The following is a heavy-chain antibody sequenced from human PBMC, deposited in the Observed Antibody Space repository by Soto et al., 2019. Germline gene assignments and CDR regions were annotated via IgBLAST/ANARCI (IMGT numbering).Heavy chain of an antibody. CDR2: IIPIFGTV. CDR1: GGTFRTYA. D-gene: IGHD6-19*01. V-gene: IGHV1-69*12. J-gene: IGHJ6*02. CDR3: AKGAVAGTPASYYYYGMDV. Sequence: QVQLLQSGAEVKKPGSSVRVSCEASGGTFRTYAISWVRQAPGQGLEWMGEIIPIFGTVNYAQKFQGRVTTTAADSTPTVYMGLRSLRSEDTAVYYGAKGAVAGTPASYYYYGMDVWGQGTTVTVSS.